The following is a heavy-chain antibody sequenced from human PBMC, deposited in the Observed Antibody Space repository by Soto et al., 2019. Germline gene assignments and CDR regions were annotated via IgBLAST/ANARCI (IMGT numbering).Heavy chain of an antibody. J-gene: IGHJ5*02. CDR3: AREAAGLGNWFDP. CDR2: IYHSGST. V-gene: IGHV4-31*03. D-gene: IGHD6-13*01. Sequence: QVQLQESGPGLVKPSQTLSLTCNVSGGSISSGGYYWSWIRQHPGKGLEWIGYIYHSGSTYYNPSLKSRVTILVDTSKNQFSLKLSSVTAADTAVYYCAREAAGLGNWFDPWGQGTLVTVSS. CDR1: GGSISSGGYY.